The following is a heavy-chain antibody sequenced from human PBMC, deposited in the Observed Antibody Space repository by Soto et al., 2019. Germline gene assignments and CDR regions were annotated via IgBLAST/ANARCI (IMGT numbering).Heavy chain of an antibody. CDR2: MNPNTGNS. CDR3: ARRAETNGWNGFGADKYYFDF. Sequence: QVQLVQSGAEVRKPGASVKVSCEASGYTFTSYDIYWVRQATGQGLEWMGWMNPNTGNSGYAQKFQGRVTMTSDTAIRPAHMELSSLRSEDTGVYYCARRAETNGWNGFGADKYYFDFWGQGTLVTASS. V-gene: IGHV1-8*01. CDR1: GYTFTSYD. D-gene: IGHD1-1*01. J-gene: IGHJ4*02.